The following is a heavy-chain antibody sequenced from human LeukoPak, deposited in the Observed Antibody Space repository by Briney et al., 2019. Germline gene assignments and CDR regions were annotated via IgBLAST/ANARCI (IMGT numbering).Heavy chain of an antibody. CDR3: ARVRGIAAAGHFDY. CDR2: ISSSGSTI. CDR1: GFTFSSYE. Sequence: GGSLRLSCAASGFTFSSYEMNWVRQAPGKGLEWVSYISSSGSTIYYADSVKGRFTISRDNAKNSLYLQMNSLRAEDTAVYYCARVRGIAAAGHFDYWGQGTLVTVSS. D-gene: IGHD6-13*01. J-gene: IGHJ4*02. V-gene: IGHV3-48*03.